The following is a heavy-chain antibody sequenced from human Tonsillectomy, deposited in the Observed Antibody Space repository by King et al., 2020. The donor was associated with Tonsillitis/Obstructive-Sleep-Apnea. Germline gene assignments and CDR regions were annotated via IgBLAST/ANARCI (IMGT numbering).Heavy chain of an antibody. CDR2: INHSGST. Sequence: VQLQQWGAGLLKPSETLSLTCAVYGGSFSGYYWSWIRQPPGKGLEWIGEINHSGSTNYNPSLKSRVTISLDTSKNQFSLNLSSVTAADTAVYYCAREYFYHSSGYSDPWGQGTLVTVSS. CDR1: GGSFSGYY. V-gene: IGHV4-34*01. CDR3: AREYFYHSSGYSDP. J-gene: IGHJ5*02. D-gene: IGHD3-22*01.